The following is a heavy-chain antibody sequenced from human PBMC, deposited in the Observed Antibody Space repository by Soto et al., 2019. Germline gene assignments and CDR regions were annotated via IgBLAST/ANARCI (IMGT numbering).Heavy chain of an antibody. V-gene: IGHV4-34*01. Sequence: QVEPQPWGVGLLKLAESLSLSCAVYGGSFSGYYWSWIRQPAGKGLEWIGEINDSGSTNYNPSLKSRVTISLDTSKNQFSRKLSSVTAADTAVYYCARENGVTIFGVDSNYYYYYYGMDVWGRGTTVTVSS. J-gene: IGHJ6*02. CDR2: INDSGST. CDR3: ARENGVTIFGVDSNYYYYYYGMDV. D-gene: IGHD3-3*01. CDR1: GGSFSGYY.